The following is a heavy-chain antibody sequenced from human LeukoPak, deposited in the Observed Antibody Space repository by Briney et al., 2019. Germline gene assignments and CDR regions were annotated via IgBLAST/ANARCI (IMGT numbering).Heavy chain of an antibody. J-gene: IGHJ6*02. Sequence: SGGSLRLSCAASGFTVSSNYMSWVRQAPGKGLEWVSSISSSSSYIYYADSVKGRFTISRDNAKNSLYLQMNSLRAEDTAVYYCARDGDFWSAPMDVWGQGTTVTVSS. D-gene: IGHD3-3*01. CDR1: GFTVSSNY. CDR3: ARDGDFWSAPMDV. V-gene: IGHV3-21*01. CDR2: ISSSSSYI.